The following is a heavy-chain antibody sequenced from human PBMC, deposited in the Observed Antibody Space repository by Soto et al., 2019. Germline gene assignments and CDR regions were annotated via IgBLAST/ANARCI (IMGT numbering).Heavy chain of an antibody. CDR1: GFTFRSYS. CDR2: ISSSSGYI. D-gene: IGHD2-2*02. V-gene: IGHV3-21*01. CDR3: AGIPLRCVAFDI. J-gene: IGHJ3*02. Sequence: EVQLVESGGGLVKPGGSLRLSCAASGFTFRSYSMNWVRQAPGKGLEWVSSISSSSGYIYYADSVKGRFTISRDNAKTTLYLNMKGLSAEDTAVYYCAGIPLRCVAFDIWGQGPMVTASS.